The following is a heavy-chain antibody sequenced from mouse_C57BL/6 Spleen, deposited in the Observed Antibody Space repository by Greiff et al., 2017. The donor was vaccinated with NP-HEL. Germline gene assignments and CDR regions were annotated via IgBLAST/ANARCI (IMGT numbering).Heavy chain of an antibody. Sequence: EVQLQQSGPGMVKPSQSLSLTCTVTGYSITSGYDWHWIRHFPGNKLEWMGYISYSGSTNYNPSLKSRISITHDTSKNHVFLKLNSVTTEDTATYYCARNYGRGYAMDYWGQGTSVTVSS. J-gene: IGHJ4*01. CDR2: ISYSGST. D-gene: IGHD1-1*01. CDR3: ARNYGRGYAMDY. V-gene: IGHV3-1*01. CDR1: GYSITSGYD.